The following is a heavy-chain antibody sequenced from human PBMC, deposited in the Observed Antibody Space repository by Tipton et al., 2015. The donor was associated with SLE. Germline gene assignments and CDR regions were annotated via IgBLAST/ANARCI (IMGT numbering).Heavy chain of an antibody. V-gene: IGHV4-34*01. J-gene: IGHJ4*02. Sequence: TLSLTCAVYGGSFSAYYWSWIRQPPGKGLEWIGEINHSGSTNYNPSLKSRVTISVDTSKNQFSLKLSSVTAADTAVYYCARGETSSGDYWGQGTLVTVSS. CDR1: GGSFSAYY. D-gene: IGHD1-26*01. CDR2: INHSGST. CDR3: ARGETSSGDY.